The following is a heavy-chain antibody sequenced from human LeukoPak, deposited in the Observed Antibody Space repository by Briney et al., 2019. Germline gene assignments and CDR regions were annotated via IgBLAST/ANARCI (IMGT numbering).Heavy chain of an antibody. J-gene: IGHJ4*02. CDR2: IRSDASSI. CDR3: ARDGYSIGYFYDL. D-gene: IGHD3-22*01. V-gene: IGHV3-21*01. Sequence: GGSLRLSCVGSGFTFSRYSMNWVRQAPGKGPEWVSSIRSDASSIYYADSVKGRFTIYRDNAKNSVFLQMNSLRAGDTAVYYCARDGYSIGYFYDLWGQGTLVTVSS. CDR1: GFTFSRYS.